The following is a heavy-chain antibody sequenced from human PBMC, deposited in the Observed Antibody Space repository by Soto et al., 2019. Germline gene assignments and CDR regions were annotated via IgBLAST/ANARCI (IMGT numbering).Heavy chain of an antibody. CDR1: EGTFSSYT. CDR3: ARDSGRIAAAGTSDY. D-gene: IGHD6-13*01. V-gene: IGHV1-69*08. Sequence: QVQLVQSGAEVKKPGSSVKVSCKASEGTFSSYTISWVRQAPGQGLEWMGRIIPILGIANYAQKFQGRVTITADKSTSTAYMELSSLRSEDTAVYYCARDSGRIAAAGTSDYWGQGTLVTVSS. CDR2: IIPILGIA. J-gene: IGHJ4*02.